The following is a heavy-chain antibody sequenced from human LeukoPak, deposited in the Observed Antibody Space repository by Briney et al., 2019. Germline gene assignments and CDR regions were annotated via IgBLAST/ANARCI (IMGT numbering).Heavy chain of an antibody. V-gene: IGHV3-7*04. CDR1: GVSSSRYW. CDR2: IKQDGSEK. Sequence: PGGSLRLSCAASGVSSSRYWMTWVRQAPGKGLEWVANIKQDGSEKHYVDSVKGRFTISRDNAKNPLYLQMNSLRAEDTGVYFCGGGVTAGYWGQGTLVTVSS. CDR3: GGGVTAGY. D-gene: IGHD2-21*02. J-gene: IGHJ4*02.